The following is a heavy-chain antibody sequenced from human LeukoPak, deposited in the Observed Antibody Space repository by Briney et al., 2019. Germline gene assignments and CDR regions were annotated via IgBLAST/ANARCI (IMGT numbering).Heavy chain of an antibody. D-gene: IGHD6-19*01. Sequence: GGSLRLSCAASGFTFSSYAMHWVRQAPGKGLEWVAVISYDGSNKYYADSVKGRFTISRDNSKNTLYLQMNSLRAEDTAVYYCARSSSGWLSHYYYMDVWGKGTTVTVSS. CDR2: ISYDGSNK. CDR3: ARSSSGWLSHYYYMDV. CDR1: GFTFSSYA. J-gene: IGHJ6*03. V-gene: IGHV3-30*04.